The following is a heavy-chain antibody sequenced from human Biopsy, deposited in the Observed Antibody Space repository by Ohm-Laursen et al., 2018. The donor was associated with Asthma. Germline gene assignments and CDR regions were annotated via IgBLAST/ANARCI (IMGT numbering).Heavy chain of an antibody. CDR3: ARDTYGGNAAYYYGMDV. Sequence: TLSLTCTVSGGSISSGGYYWSWIRQHPGKGLEWIGYIYYGGSTYYNPSLKSRVTISVDTSKNQFSLKLSSVTAADTAVYYCARDTYGGNAAYYYGMDVWGQGTTVTVSS. J-gene: IGHJ6*02. V-gene: IGHV4-31*03. CDR2: IYYGGST. CDR1: GGSISSGGYY. D-gene: IGHD4-23*01.